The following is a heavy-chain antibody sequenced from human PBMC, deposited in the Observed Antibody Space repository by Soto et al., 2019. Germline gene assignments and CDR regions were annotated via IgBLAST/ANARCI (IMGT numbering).Heavy chain of an antibody. CDR1: GFSLITGVG. J-gene: IGHJ4*02. V-gene: IGHV2-5*02. Sequence: QITLKESGPSLVRPTETLTLTCTFSGFSLITGVGVGWVRQPPGKALEWLAVIFWDKNDYYRPSLQTRVTISKDNSEEQVVLNMNNQDPEDTATYFCTQIYGSGSWGWYFHSWGQGTLVTVSS. CDR3: TQIYGSGSWGWYFHS. D-gene: IGHD1-26*01. CDR2: IFWDKND.